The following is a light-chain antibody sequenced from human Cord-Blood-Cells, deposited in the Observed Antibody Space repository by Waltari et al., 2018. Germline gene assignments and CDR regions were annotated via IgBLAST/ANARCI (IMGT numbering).Light chain of an antibody. CDR1: QSISSW. Sequence: DIQMTQSPSTLSASVGDRVTITCRASQSISSWLAWYQQKPGKAPKILIYDASSLESGVPSRFSGSGSGTEFTLTIRSLQPDDFATYYCQQYNSDSPYTCGQGTKLEIK. CDR3: QQYNSDSPYT. CDR2: DAS. V-gene: IGKV1-5*01. J-gene: IGKJ2*01.